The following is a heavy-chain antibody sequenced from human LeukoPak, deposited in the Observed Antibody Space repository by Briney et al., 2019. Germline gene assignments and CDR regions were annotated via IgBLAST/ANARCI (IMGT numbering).Heavy chain of an antibody. CDR1: GGSFSGYY. Sequence: SETLSLTCAVYGGSFSGYYLSWIRQPPGQGLEWIGEINHSGSTNYNPSLKSRVTISVDTSKNQFSLKLSSVTAADTAVYYCARDAAGGDAGLAGYYFYYMDVWGAGTAVTVSS. J-gene: IGHJ6*03. V-gene: IGHV4-34*01. CDR2: INHSGST. CDR3: ARDAAGGDAGLAGYYFYYMDV. D-gene: IGHD3-9*01.